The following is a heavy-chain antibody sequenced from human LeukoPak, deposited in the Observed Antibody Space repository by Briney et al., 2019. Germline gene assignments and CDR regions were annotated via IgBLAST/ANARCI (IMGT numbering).Heavy chain of an antibody. CDR2: VSFSGRP. CDR3: ARLRGRHSNFFWFDS. CDR1: GGSFTGHF. Sequence: SETLSLTCAVSGGSFTGHFWSWIRQPPGKALVWIGSVSFSGRPYYNTSLESRVTMSIDMSKNTFSLRLTSVTAAETAVYYCARLRGRHSNFFWFDSWGQGTLVTVSS. V-gene: IGHV4-59*04. J-gene: IGHJ5*01. D-gene: IGHD4-11*01.